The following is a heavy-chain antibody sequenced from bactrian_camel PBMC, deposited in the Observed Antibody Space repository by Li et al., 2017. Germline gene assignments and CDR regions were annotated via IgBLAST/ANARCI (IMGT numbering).Heavy chain of an antibody. CDR2: IRKSGGET. CDR1: GYTYGSIC. CDR3: ATDLESGSSYRGYFGY. V-gene: IGHV3S59*01. Sequence: DVQLVESGGGSVQAGGSLRLSCIYSGYTYGSICMAWFRQNGGKEREVIAAIRKSGGETWYHDSVKGRFTISQDNAKNTLYLQLNSLKSEDTALYYCATDLESGSSYRGYFGYWDQGTQVTVS. J-gene: IGHJ6*01. D-gene: IGHD6*01.